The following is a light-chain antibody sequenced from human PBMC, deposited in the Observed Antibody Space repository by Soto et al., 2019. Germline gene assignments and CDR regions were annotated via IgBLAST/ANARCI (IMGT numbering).Light chain of an antibody. CDR1: SXDVGGYNY. Sequence: QSALTQPASVSGSPGQSITISCTGTSXDVGGYNYVSWYQQHPGKAPKLMIYEVSNRPSGVSNRFSGSKSGNTASLTISGLQAEDEADYYCSSYTSSSINYVFGTGTKFTVL. CDR3: SSYTSSSINYV. CDR2: EVS. V-gene: IGLV2-14*01. J-gene: IGLJ1*01.